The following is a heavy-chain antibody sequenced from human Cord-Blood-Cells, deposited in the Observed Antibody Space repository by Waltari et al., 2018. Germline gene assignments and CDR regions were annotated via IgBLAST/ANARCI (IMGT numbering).Heavy chain of an antibody. Sequence: EVQLLESGGGLVQPGGSLRLSCAASGFTFSSYAMSWVRQAPGKGLEWVSAISGSGDSTYYADSVKGRFTISRDKSKNTLYLQMNSLRAEDTAVYYCAKGTGVDFWSGPYFDYWGQGTLVTVSS. CDR1: GFTFSSYA. CDR3: AKGTGVDFWSGPYFDY. V-gene: IGHV3-23*01. J-gene: IGHJ4*02. D-gene: IGHD3-3*01. CDR2: ISGSGDST.